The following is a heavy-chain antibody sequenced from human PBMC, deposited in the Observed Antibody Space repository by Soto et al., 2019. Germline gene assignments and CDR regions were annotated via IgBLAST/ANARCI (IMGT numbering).Heavy chain of an antibody. V-gene: IGHV4-59*01. Sequence: SETLSLTCTVSGGSISIYYWSWIRQPPGKGLEWIGYIYYSGSTNYNPSLKSRVTISVDTSKNQFSLKLSSVTAADTAVYYCARDMRNAFDIWGQWTMVTVS. CDR2: IYYSGST. CDR1: GGSISIYY. CDR3: ARDMRNAFDI. J-gene: IGHJ3*02. D-gene: IGHD2-2*01.